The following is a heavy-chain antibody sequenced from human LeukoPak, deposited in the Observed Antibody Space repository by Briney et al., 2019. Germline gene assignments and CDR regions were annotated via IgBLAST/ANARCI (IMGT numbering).Heavy chain of an antibody. J-gene: IGHJ3*02. CDR2: ISSSSSYI. D-gene: IGHD3-16*01. CDR1: GFTFRSYV. CDR3: ARDGGAGELTAIGAFDI. Sequence: PGGSLRLSCAVSGFTFRSYVMSWVRQAPGKGLEWVSSISSSSSYIYYADSVKGRFTISRDNAKNSLSLQMNSLRAEDTAVYYCARDGGAGELTAIGAFDIWGQGTMVTVSS. V-gene: IGHV3-21*01.